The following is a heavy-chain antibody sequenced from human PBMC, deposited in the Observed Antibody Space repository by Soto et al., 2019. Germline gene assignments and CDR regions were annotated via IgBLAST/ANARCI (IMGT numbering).Heavy chain of an antibody. J-gene: IGHJ3*01. CDR1: GFSLSTSGVG. V-gene: IGHV2-5*01. Sequence: QITLKESGPTLVKPTQTLTLTCTFSGFSLSTSGVGVGWIRQPPGKALEWLALIYWNDDKHYSPSLKSRLTLDNDTTKNLVVLTMTNMDPVDTATYYCAHRSFANDAVDVWGQGTMVTVSS. D-gene: IGHD3-3*01. CDR2: IYWNDDK. CDR3: AHRSFANDAVDV.